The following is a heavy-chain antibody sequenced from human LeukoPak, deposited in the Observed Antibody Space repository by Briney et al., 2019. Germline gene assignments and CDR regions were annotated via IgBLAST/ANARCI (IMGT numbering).Heavy chain of an antibody. Sequence: PSETLSLTCTVSGYSISSGYYWGWIRQPPGKGLEWIGSIYHSGSTYYNPSLKSRVTISVDTSKNQFSLKLNSVTAADTAVYYCARQNSSGWPPSYYYYMDVWGKGTAVTISS. J-gene: IGHJ6*03. CDR1: GYSISSGYY. CDR2: IYHSGST. D-gene: IGHD6-19*01. CDR3: ARQNSSGWPPSYYYYMDV. V-gene: IGHV4-38-2*02.